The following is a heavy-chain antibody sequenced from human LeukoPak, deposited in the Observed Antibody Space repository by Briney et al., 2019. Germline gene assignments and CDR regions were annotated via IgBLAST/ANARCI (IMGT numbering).Heavy chain of an antibody. Sequence: ASVKVSCKASGYTFTSYGFSWVRQAPGQGLEWMGWISTYYGNTNYAQKLQDRVTMTTDTSTSTAYMELTSLRSEDTAVYYCARVYPTNYYGSGDRPFLFDYWGQGTVVTVSS. V-gene: IGHV1-18*01. J-gene: IGHJ4*02. CDR3: ARVYPTNYYGSGDRPFLFDY. D-gene: IGHD3-10*01. CDR1: GYTFTSYG. CDR2: ISTYYGNT.